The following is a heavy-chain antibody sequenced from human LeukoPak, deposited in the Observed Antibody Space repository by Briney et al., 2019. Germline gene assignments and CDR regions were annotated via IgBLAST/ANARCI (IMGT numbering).Heavy chain of an antibody. CDR1: GFTFDDHA. V-gene: IGHV3-9*01. D-gene: IGHD6-19*01. Sequence: GGSLGLSCAASGFTFDDHAMHWVRQAPGKGLEWVSGISWNSGSIGYADSVKGRFTISRDNAKNSLYLQMNSLRAEDTALYYCAKVIYSSGWHRFDYWGQGTLVTVSS. CDR2: ISWNSGSI. CDR3: AKVIYSSGWHRFDY. J-gene: IGHJ4*02.